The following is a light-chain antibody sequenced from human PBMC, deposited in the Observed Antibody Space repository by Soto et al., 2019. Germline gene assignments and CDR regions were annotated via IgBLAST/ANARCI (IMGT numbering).Light chain of an antibody. V-gene: IGKV1-5*01. Sequence: DIQMTQSPSTLSASVGDRVTITCRASQSISSYLAWYQQKPGKASKPLIYGASSLESGVPARFSGRGSGTEFTLTISSLKPDDFATYYCKQYNSYWTFGQGTKVDIK. J-gene: IGKJ1*01. CDR1: QSISSY. CDR3: KQYNSYWT. CDR2: GAS.